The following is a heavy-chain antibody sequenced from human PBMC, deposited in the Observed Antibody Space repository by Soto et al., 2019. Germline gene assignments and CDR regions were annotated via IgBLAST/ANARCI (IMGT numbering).Heavy chain of an antibody. CDR1: GYMFTDYH. CDR2: VDTEDGEI. D-gene: IGHD5-18*01. V-gene: IGHV1-69-2*01. J-gene: IGHJ4*02. CDR3: ALDRYGYHLDY. Sequence: EVQLVQSGAEVKKPGATVKISCKVSGYMFTDYHMQWVQEAPGKGLEWMGLVDTEDGEIIYAEKFQGRVTITADTSRDTAYMELSSLRSDDTAVYYCALDRYGYHLDYWGQGTLVTVSS.